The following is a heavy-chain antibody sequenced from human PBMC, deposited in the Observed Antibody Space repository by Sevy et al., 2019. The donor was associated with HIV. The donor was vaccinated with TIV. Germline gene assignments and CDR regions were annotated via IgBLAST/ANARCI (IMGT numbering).Heavy chain of an antibody. Sequence: ASVKVSCKASGYTFTSYGISWVRQAPGQGLEWMGWISAYNGNTNYSQKLQGRVTMTTDTSTSTAYMELRSLRSDDTAVYYCARDPTVVTGDAFDIWGQGTMVTVSS. CDR3: ARDPTVVTGDAFDI. CDR2: ISAYNGNT. D-gene: IGHD4-17*01. J-gene: IGHJ3*02. V-gene: IGHV1-18*01. CDR1: GYTFTSYG.